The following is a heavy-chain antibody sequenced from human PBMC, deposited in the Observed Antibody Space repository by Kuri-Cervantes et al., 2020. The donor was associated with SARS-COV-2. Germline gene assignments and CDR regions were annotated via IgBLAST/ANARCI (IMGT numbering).Heavy chain of an antibody. CDR1: GDSITSSSYY. CDR3: VTSLPRSGWDGEDAFDI. V-gene: IGHV4-39*01. D-gene: IGHD6-19*01. CDR2: IYNSGST. J-gene: IGHJ3*02. Sequence: SETLSLTCTVSGDSITSSSYYWGWIRQPPGKGLEWIGNIYNSGSTYYNPSLKSRVTISVDTSKKQFSLKLSSVTAADPAMYYCVTSLPRSGWDGEDAFDIWGQGTMVTVSS.